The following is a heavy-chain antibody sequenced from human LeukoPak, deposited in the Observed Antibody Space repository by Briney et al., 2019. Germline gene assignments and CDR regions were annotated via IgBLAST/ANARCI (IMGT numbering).Heavy chain of an antibody. J-gene: IGHJ6*03. D-gene: IGHD2-2*02. Sequence: SVKVSCKASGGTFSSYAISWVRQAPGQGLEWMGGIIPIFGTANYAQKFQGRVTITADESTSTAYMELSSLRSEDTAVYYCARVSDIVVVPAAIPTHYYMDVWGKGTTVTVSS. CDR1: GGTFSSYA. CDR2: IIPIFGTA. V-gene: IGHV1-69*13. CDR3: ARVSDIVVVPAAIPTHYYMDV.